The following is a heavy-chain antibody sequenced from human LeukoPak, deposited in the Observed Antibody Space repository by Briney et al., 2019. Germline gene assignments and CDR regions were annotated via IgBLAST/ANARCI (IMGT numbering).Heavy chain of an antibody. V-gene: IGHV1-18*01. CDR3: ARAPGGLNYFDY. CDR2: ISAYNGNT. CDR1: GYTFTSYG. Sequence: ASVKVSCKASGYTFTSYGISWVRQAPGQGLEWMGWISAYNGNTNYAQKLQGRVTMTTDTSTSTAYMELSRLRSDDTAVYYCARAPGGLNYFDYWGQGTLVTVSS. J-gene: IGHJ4*02. D-gene: IGHD3-16*01.